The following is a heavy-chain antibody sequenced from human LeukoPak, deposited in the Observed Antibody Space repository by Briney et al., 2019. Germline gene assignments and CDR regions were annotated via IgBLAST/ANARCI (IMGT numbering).Heavy chain of an antibody. CDR2: IYSGGSI. V-gene: IGHV3-53*01. J-gene: IGHJ3*02. CDR1: GFTVSSNY. Sequence: GGSLRLSCAASGFTVSSNYMSWVRQAPGKGLECVSVIYSGGSIYYADSVKGRFTISRDNSKNTLYLQMNSLRAEDTAVYYCAGGGLHYYDSSGYCHDAFDIWGQGTMVTVSS. CDR3: AGGGLHYYDSSGYCHDAFDI. D-gene: IGHD3-22*01.